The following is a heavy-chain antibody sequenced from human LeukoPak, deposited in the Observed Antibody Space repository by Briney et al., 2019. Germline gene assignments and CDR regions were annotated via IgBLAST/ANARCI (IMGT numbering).Heavy chain of an antibody. V-gene: IGHV4-34*01. CDR2: INHSGST. J-gene: IGHJ4*02. CDR3: ARGAVVTAIPGNFDY. D-gene: IGHD2-21*02. CDR1: GGSFSGYY. Sequence: SETLSLTCAVYGGSFSGYYWSWIRQPPGKGLEWIGEINHSGSTNYNPSLKSRVTISVDTSKNQFSLKLSSVTAADTAVYYCARGAVVTAIPGNFDYWGRGTLVTVSS.